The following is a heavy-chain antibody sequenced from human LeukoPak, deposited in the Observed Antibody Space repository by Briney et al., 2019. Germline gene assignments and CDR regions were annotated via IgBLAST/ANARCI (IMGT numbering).Heavy chain of an antibody. CDR3: ARGQGLVLMGDRLDP. CDR1: GFTLNGYG. D-gene: IGHD3-22*01. CDR2: MWYGGSIQ. J-gene: IGHJ5*02. V-gene: IGHV3-33*01. Sequence: PGGSLRLSCAASGFTLNGYGMHWVRQGPGKGLEWVAIMWYGGSIQYYGDSVKGRFTVSRDTSKNMLYLQMNSLSAEDTAVYYCARGQGLVLMGDRLDPWGQGTPVTVSS.